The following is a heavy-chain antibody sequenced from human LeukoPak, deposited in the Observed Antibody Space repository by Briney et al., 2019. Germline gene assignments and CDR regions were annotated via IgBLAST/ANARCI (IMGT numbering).Heavy chain of an antibody. CDR3: AREELPNISPSCCSGLGY. D-gene: IGHD2-2*01. J-gene: IGHJ4*02. CDR2: INPNTGGT. V-gene: IGHV1-2*02. Sequence: ASVKVSCKASGYTFIGFYIHWVRQAPGQGLEWMGWINPNTGGTNYAQKFQGRVTMTRDMSISTAYMELSSLRSDDTAVYYCAREELPNISPSCCSGLGYWGQGTLVTVSS. CDR1: GYTFIGFY.